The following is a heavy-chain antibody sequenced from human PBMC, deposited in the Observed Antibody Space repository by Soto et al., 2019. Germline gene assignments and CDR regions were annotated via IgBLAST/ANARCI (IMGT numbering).Heavy chain of an antibody. J-gene: IGHJ4*02. CDR1: GGSISSSSYY. Sequence: QLQLQESGPGLVKPSETLSLTCTVSGGSISSSSYYWGWIRQPPGKGLEWIGSIYYSGSTYYNPSLKSRVTISVDTSKNQFSLKLSSVTAADTAVYYCARVGYGYVIDYWGQGTLVTVSS. V-gene: IGHV4-39*01. CDR2: IYYSGST. CDR3: ARVGYGYVIDY. D-gene: IGHD5-18*01.